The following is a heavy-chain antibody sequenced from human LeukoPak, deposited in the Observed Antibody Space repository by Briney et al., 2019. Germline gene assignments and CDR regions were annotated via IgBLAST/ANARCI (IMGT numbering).Heavy chain of an antibody. Sequence: ASVKVSCKASGYTFTSYGLSWVRQAPGQGLEWMGWISAYYGNTNYAQKLQGRVTMTTDTSTSTAYMELSSLRSEDTAVYYCATAALDKQQLVRGTNFDYWGQGTLVTVSS. CDR1: GYTFTSYG. CDR3: ATAALDKQQLVRGTNFDY. CDR2: ISAYYGNT. J-gene: IGHJ4*02. V-gene: IGHV1-18*01. D-gene: IGHD6-13*01.